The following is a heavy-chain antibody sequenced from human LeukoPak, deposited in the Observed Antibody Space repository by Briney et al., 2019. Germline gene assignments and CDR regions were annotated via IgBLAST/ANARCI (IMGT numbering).Heavy chain of an antibody. V-gene: IGHV3-23*01. Sequence: GGSLRLSCAVSGLTFSVYDMSWVRQAPGKGLEWVSTISGSGGSTYSADSVKGRFTISRDNSRNTLYLQMNSLRAEDTAIYYCAKGGPQFFDYWGQGTLVTVSS. CDR1: GLTFSVYD. CDR2: ISGSGGST. J-gene: IGHJ4*02. CDR3: AKGGPQFFDY. D-gene: IGHD5-24*01.